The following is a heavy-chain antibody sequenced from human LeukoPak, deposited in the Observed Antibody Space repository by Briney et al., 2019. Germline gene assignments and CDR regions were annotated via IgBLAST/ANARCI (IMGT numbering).Heavy chain of an antibody. Sequence: ASVKVSCKASGYTFTNYGISWVRQAPGQGLEWMGWISGYNGNTNHAQKFQGRVTMTTDTSTSTAYIELRSLRSDDTAVCYCARDQGQRRDVYNFWWEDWGQGTLVTVSS. CDR3: ARDQGQRRDVYNFWWED. J-gene: IGHJ4*02. V-gene: IGHV1-18*01. CDR2: ISGYNGNT. D-gene: IGHD5-24*01. CDR1: GYTFTNYG.